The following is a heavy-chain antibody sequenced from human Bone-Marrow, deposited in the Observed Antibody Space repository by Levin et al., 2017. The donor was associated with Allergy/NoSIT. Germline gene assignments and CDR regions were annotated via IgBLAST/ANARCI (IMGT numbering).Heavy chain of an antibody. CDR1: GFTFSRFG. CDR3: AKDHMMTFAGVIGSFDH. D-gene: IGHD3-16*02. J-gene: IGHJ4*02. Sequence: PGGSLRLSCAGSGFTFSRFGMHWVRQAPGKGLEWVAVISFNGEVKFYADSVKGRFTISRDNSKSTVSLQMDSLRPEDTAVYFCAKDHMMTFAGVIGSFDHCGQGTLVTVSS. CDR2: ISFNGEVK. V-gene: IGHV3-30*18.